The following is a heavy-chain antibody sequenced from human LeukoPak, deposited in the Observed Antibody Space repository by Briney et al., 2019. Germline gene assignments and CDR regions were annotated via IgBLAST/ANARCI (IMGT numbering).Heavy chain of an antibody. D-gene: IGHD1-14*01. V-gene: IGHV3-23*01. CDR3: AKGGAGRTPFAY. Sequence: GGSLRLSCAASGFTFSKYVMNWVRQAPGKGLEWVSFISGSGGSTFYADSVKGRFIISRDNSKHTLFLQMNRLRAEDAAVYYCAKGGAGRTPFAYWGQGTLVTVSS. CDR2: ISGSGGST. CDR1: GFTFSKYV. J-gene: IGHJ4*02.